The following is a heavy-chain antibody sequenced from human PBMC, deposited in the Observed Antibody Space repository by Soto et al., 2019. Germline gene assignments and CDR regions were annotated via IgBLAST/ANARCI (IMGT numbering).Heavy chain of an antibody. CDR3: AKSLGGGGAFDI. J-gene: IGHJ3*02. V-gene: IGHV3-23*01. Sequence: GGSLRLSCAASGFTFSSYAMSWVRQAPGKGQEWVSAISGSGGSTYYADSVKGRFTISRDNSKNTLYLQMNSLRAEDTAVYYYAKSLGGGGAFDIWGQGTMVTVSS. CDR1: GFTFSSYA. D-gene: IGHD3-10*01. CDR2: ISGSGGST.